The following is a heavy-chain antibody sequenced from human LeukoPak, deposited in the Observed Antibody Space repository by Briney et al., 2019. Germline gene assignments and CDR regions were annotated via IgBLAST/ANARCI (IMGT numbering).Heavy chain of an antibody. D-gene: IGHD3-22*01. CDR2: IGGSGGST. V-gene: IGHV3-23*01. Sequence: GGTLRLSCAASRFTFSSYAMSWVRQAPGKGLEWVSAIGGSGGSTYYADSVKGRFTISRDNPKKTLYLQMDSLRAEDTAVYYCAKDHYYDSSNYYYGRPNLFDYWGQGTLVTVSS. J-gene: IGHJ4*02. CDR1: RFTFSSYA. CDR3: AKDHYYDSSNYYYGRPNLFDY.